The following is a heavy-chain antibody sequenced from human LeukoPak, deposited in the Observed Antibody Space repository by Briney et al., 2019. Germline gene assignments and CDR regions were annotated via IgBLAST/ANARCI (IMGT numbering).Heavy chain of an antibody. V-gene: IGHV4-30-2*01. CDR2: IYHSGST. D-gene: IGHD2-15*01. CDR3: ARAQGYCSGGSCYPYNWFDP. CDR1: GGSISSGGYS. J-gene: IGHJ5*02. Sequence: PSETLSLTCAVSGGSISSGGYSWSWIRQPPGKGLEWIGYIYHSGSTYYNPSLKSRVTISVDRSKNQFSLKLSSVTAADTAVYYCARAQGYCSGGSCYPYNWFDPWGQGTLVTVSS.